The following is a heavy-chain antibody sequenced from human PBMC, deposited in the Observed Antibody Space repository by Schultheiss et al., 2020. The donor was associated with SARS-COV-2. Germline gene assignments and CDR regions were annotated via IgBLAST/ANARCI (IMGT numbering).Heavy chain of an antibody. D-gene: IGHD7-27*01. CDR1: GFTFSSYA. J-gene: IGHJ4*02. CDR3: ARGQTGHMPFDY. V-gene: IGHV4-59*12. CDR2: IYYSGST. Sequence: ESLKISCAASGFTFSSYAMSWVRQAPGKGLEWIGYIYYSGSTYYNPSLKSRVTISVDTSKNQFSLKLSSVTAADTAVYYCARGQTGHMPFDYWGQGTLVTVSS.